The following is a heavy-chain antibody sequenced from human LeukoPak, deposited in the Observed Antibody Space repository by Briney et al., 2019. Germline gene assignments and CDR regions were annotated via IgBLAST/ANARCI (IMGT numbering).Heavy chain of an antibody. CDR3: ARLVGMKYSITWYYFDY. D-gene: IGHD6-13*01. V-gene: IGHV4-31*03. J-gene: IGHJ4*02. CDR1: GGSISSGGYY. Sequence: SETLSLTCTVSGGSISSGGYYWSWIRQHPGKGLEWTGYIYYSGSTYYNPSLKSRVTISVDTSKNQFSLKLSSVTAADTAVYYCARLVGMKYSITWYYFDYWGQGTLVTVSS. CDR2: IYYSGST.